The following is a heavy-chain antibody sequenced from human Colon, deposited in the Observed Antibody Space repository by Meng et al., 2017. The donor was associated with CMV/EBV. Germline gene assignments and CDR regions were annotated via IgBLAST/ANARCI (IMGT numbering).Heavy chain of an antibody. V-gene: IGHV4-39*07. J-gene: IGHJ4*02. CDR1: GGSVSSSSSY. Sequence: GAGGSVSSSSSYWDWIRQPPGKGLEWIGRIAYSRSTYYTPSLKSRVTISVDSPKNQFSLKLNSVTAADTAVYYCARATADSSTIDYWGQGTLVTVSS. CDR3: ARATADSSTIDY. D-gene: IGHD2-21*02. CDR2: IAYSRST.